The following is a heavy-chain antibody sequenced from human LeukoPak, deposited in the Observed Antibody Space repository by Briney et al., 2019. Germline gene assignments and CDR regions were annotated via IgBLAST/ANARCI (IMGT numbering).Heavy chain of an antibody. CDR2: ISSSSSYI. CDR1: GFTSSSYS. Sequence: GGSLRLSCAASGFTSSSYSMNWVRQVPGKGLEWVSSISSSSSYIYYADSVKGRFTISRDSAKNSLYLQMNSLRAEDTAVYYCAAQGWELFDYWGQGTLVTVSS. D-gene: IGHD1-26*01. CDR3: AAQGWELFDY. V-gene: IGHV3-21*01. J-gene: IGHJ4*02.